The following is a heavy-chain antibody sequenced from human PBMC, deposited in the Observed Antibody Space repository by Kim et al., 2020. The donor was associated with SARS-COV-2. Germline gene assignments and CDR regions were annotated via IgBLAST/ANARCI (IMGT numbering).Heavy chain of an antibody. V-gene: IGHV3-74*01. D-gene: IGHD5-12*01. CDR2: INSDGSST. J-gene: IGHJ6*02. Sequence: GGSLRLSCAASGFTFSSYWMHWVRQAPGKGLVWVSRINSDGSSTSYADSVKGRFTISRDNAKNTLYLQMNSLRAEDTAVYYCARDPYSGYDYYYYGMDVWGQGTTVTVSS. CDR3: ARDPYSGYDYYYYGMDV. CDR1: GFTFSSYW.